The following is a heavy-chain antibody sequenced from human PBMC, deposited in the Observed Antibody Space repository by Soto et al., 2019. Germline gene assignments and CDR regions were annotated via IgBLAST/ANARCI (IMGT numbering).Heavy chain of an antibody. J-gene: IGHJ4*02. CDR1: GFSLTTDGEG. D-gene: IGHD3-10*01. Sequence: QITLKESGPTLVKPTQTLTVTCTFSGFSLTTDGEGVGWIRQPPGKALEWLALIYWDDDKRYSPSLRTRLTITKETCNKQVVLKINNIAPVDTARYDCAHRLRTMVRAGQGVDYFDFWGQGTLVTVSS. CDR2: IYWDDDK. CDR3: AHRLRTMVRAGQGVDYFDF. V-gene: IGHV2-5*02.